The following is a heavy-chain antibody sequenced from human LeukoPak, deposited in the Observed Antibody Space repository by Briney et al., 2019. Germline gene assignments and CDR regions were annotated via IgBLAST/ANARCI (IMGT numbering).Heavy chain of an antibody. CDR2: IYHNGTP. CDR3: ATAPILRGEGGEHYKYGMDV. V-gene: IGHV4-4*02. J-gene: IGHJ6*02. CDR1: VGSISSGNW. D-gene: IGHD2-2*02. Sequence: SETLSLTCAVSVGSISSGNWWSWVRQSPGKGLEWIGAIYHNGTPNYSPSLKSRVTISADTFKNHFSLKLTSVTAADTAVYYCATAPILRGEGGEHYKYGMDVWGQGTTVIVSS.